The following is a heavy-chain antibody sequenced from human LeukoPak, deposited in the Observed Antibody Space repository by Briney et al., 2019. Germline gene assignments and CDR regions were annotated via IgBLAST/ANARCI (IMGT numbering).Heavy chain of an antibody. V-gene: IGHV3-53*01. D-gene: IGHD2-21*02. CDR3: ATSGGDARYYYAMDV. CDR2: IYSAGNT. CDR1: AFTVSTNS. Sequence: QPGGSLRLSCAASAFTVSTNSMTWVRQPPGKGLEWVSMIYSAGNTKYADSVKGRFTISRDNFKNTLYLQMTSLRAEDTALYYCATSGGDARYYYAMDVWGQGTTVTVSS. J-gene: IGHJ6*02.